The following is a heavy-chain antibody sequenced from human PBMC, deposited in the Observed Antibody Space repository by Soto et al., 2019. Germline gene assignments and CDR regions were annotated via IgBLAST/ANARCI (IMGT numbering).Heavy chain of an antibody. Sequence: SETLSLTCTVSGGSISSGGYYWSWIRQHPGKGLEWIGYIYYSGSTYYNPSLKSRVTISVDTSKNQFSLTLSSVTAADTAVYYCARAKLSTPLFHRPHVRFDPWGPGTLVTVSS. CDR3: ARAKLSTPLFHRPHVRFDP. V-gene: IGHV4-31*02. CDR2: IYYSGST. J-gene: IGHJ5*02. D-gene: IGHD5-18*01. CDR1: GGSISSGGYY.